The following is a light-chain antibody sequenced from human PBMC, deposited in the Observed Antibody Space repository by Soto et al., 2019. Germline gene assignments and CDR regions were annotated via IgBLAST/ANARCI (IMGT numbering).Light chain of an antibody. CDR2: EVN. CDR1: SSDVGGYNY. J-gene: IGLJ1*01. Sequence: HSVLTQPPSASGSPGQSVTISCTGTSSDVGGYNYVSWYQHHPGNAHKLMIYEVNKRTSGVPDRFSGSKSGNTASLTVSGLQAEDEADYYCSSYAGSNTPSVFGTGTK. V-gene: IGLV2-8*01. CDR3: SSYAGSNTPSV.